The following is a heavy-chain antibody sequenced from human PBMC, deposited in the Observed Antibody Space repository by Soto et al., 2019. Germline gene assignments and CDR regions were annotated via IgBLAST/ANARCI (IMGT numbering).Heavy chain of an antibody. CDR2: ISSSSSTI. V-gene: IGHV3-48*01. Sequence: GGSLRLSCAASGFTFSSYSMNWVRQAPGKGLEWVSYISSSSSTIYYADSVKGRFTISRDNAKNSLYLQMNSLGAEDTAVYYCARAAAAAGTWYYYYMDVWGKGTTVTVSS. J-gene: IGHJ6*03. CDR1: GFTFSSYS. CDR3: ARAAAAAGTWYYYYMDV. D-gene: IGHD6-13*01.